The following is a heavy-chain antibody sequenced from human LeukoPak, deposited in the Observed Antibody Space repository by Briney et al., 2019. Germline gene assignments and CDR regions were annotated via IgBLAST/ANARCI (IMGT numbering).Heavy chain of an antibody. D-gene: IGHD2/OR15-2a*01. CDR1: GFAFGSEA. CDR2: ISGSGGRT. V-gene: IGHV3-23*01. CDR3: AKEKSHVYFDP. Sequence: PGGSLRLSCAVSGFAFGSEAMSWVRQSPARGREWVSTISGSGGRTDYADSVKGRFTISRDNSKNTLYLQMNSLRAEDTAVYYCAKEKSHVYFDPWGQGTLVTVSS. J-gene: IGHJ5*02.